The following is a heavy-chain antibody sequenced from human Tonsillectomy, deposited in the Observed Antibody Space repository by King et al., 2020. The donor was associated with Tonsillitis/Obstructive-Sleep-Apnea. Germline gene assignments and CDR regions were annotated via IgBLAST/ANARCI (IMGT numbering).Heavy chain of an antibody. J-gene: IGHJ4*02. CDR2: IYSGGST. V-gene: IGHV3-53*01. CDR3: ARSPTVTTSFYFDH. CDR1: GVTFSSNY. D-gene: IGHD4-17*01. Sequence: VQLVESGGGLIQPGGSLRLSCAASGVTFSSNYMSWVRQAPGKGLEWVSVIYSGGSTHYADSVKGRFTISRDNSKNMLFLQMNSLRAEDTAVYYCARSPTVTTSFYFDHWGQGTLVTVSS.